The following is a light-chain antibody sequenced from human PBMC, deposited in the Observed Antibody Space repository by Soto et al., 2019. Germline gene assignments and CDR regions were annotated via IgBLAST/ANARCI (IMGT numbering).Light chain of an antibody. V-gene: IGLV2-14*01. CDR3: SSYTCSSTQD. CDR1: SSGGGRSAY. Sequence: QSVLTKPASVSLPPGQSITISCTGTSSGGGRSAYVSWHQQDPGPAPRLITPEGPNRPSGVSNRFAGAKSANTASLTISRLQAEDEADHYCSSYTCSSTQDFGPGTKVTVL. CDR2: EGP. J-gene: IGLJ1*01.